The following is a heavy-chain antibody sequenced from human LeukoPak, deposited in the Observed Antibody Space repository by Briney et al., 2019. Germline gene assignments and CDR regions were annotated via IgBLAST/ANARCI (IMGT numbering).Heavy chain of an antibody. Sequence: ASVKISCKASGYTFISYYMHWVRQAPGKGLEWMGGFDPEDGETIYAQKFQGRVTMTEDTSTDTAYMELSSLRSEDTAVYYCATRSPRIVSDAFDIWGQGTMVTVSS. CDR3: ATRSPRIVSDAFDI. D-gene: IGHD1-26*01. J-gene: IGHJ3*02. V-gene: IGHV1-24*01. CDR2: FDPEDGET. CDR1: GYTFISYY.